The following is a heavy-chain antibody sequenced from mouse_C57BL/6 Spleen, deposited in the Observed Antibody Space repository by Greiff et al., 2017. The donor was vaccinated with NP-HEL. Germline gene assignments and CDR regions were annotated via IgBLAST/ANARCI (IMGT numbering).Heavy chain of an antibody. CDR2: ISSGSSTI. D-gene: IGHD1-1*01. V-gene: IGHV5-17*01. Sequence: EVQLVESGGGLVKPGGSLKLSCAASGFTFSDYGMHWVRQAPEKGLEWVAYISSGSSTIYYADTVKGRFTISRDNAKNTLFLQMTSLWSEDTAMYYCASPLYGSSYGYFDVWGTGTTVTVSS. CDR1: GFTFSDYG. CDR3: ASPLYGSSYGYFDV. J-gene: IGHJ1*03.